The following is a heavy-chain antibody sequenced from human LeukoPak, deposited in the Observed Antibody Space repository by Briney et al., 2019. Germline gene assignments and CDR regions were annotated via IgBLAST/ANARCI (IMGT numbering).Heavy chain of an antibody. J-gene: IGHJ4*02. D-gene: IGHD7-27*01. CDR1: GFTFSSYT. CDR2: ITTSDGNT. CDR3: AKDGGLWVSAHWGDS. Sequence: GGSLRLSCAASGFTFSSYTMSWVRQAPGKGLEWVSTITTSDGNTYYADSVKGRFTVSRDNSKNTLYLRMNSLRAEDTAVYYCAKDGGLWVSAHWGDSWGRGTLVTVSS. V-gene: IGHV3-23*01.